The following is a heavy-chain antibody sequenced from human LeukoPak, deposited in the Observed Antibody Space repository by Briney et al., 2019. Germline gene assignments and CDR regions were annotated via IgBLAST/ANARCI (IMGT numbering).Heavy chain of an antibody. D-gene: IGHD6-19*01. CDR1: GYTFSNYG. Sequence: GASVKVPCKASGYTFSNYGITWVRQAPGQGLEWMGWISDYNGNTHYSQKLQGRLTMTTDTSTTTAYMELRSLQSDDTAVYYCARDGDTSGWYGGFGYWGQGTLVTVSS. CDR2: ISDYNGNT. J-gene: IGHJ4*02. V-gene: IGHV1-18*01. CDR3: ARDGDTSGWYGGFGY.